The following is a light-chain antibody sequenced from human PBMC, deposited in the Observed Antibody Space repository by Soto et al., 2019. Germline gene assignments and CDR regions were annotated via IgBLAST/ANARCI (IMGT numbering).Light chain of an antibody. V-gene: IGLV1-40*01. J-gene: IGLJ2*01. CDR3: QSYDSSLSGLV. CDR2: GNS. Sequence: QLVLTQPASVSGSPGQRVTISCTGTSSNIGAGYDVHWYQQLPGTAPKLLIYGNSNRPSGVPDRFSGSKSGTSASLAITGLQAEDEADYYCQSYDSSLSGLVFGGGTKVTVL. CDR1: SSNIGAGYD.